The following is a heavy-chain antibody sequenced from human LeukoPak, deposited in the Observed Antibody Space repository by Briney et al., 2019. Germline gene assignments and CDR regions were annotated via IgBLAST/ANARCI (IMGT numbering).Heavy chain of an antibody. CDR1: GFTFDDYG. CDR2: INWNGGST. D-gene: IGHD2-2*01. V-gene: IGHV3-20*04. Sequence: GGSLRLSCAASGFTFDDYGMSWVRQAPGKGLEWVSGINWNGGSTGYADAVKGRFTIYRDNDKHSLYLQMNSLRAEDTALYYCARDRAYCSSTSCTTEFDYWGQGTLVTVSS. CDR3: ARDRAYCSSTSCTTEFDY. J-gene: IGHJ4*02.